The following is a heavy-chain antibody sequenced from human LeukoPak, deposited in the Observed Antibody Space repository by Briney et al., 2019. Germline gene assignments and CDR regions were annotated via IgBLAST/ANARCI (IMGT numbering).Heavy chain of an antibody. J-gene: IGHJ4*02. V-gene: IGHV3-33*01. CDR2: IWYDGSDK. CDR3: AREALGWGYFDN. CDR1: GFTFGTYG. D-gene: IGHD7-27*01. Sequence: GRSLRLSCAASGFTFGTYGMHWVRQAPGKGLEWVAVIWYDGSDKYYADSVKGRFTISRDNSKNTLYLQMNSLRAEDTAVYHCAREALGWGYFDNRGQGTLVTVSS.